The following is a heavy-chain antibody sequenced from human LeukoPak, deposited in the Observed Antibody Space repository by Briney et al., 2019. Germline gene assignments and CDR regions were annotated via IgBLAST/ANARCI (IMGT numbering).Heavy chain of an antibody. Sequence: LSLTCAVYGGSFSGYYWSWIRQAPGKGLEWVSYISSSGSTIYYADSVKGRFAISRDNAKNSLYLQMNSLRAEDTAVYYCARDYPRSGDWGQGTLVTVSS. CDR1: GGSFSGYY. D-gene: IGHD3-10*01. J-gene: IGHJ4*02. V-gene: IGHV3-11*04. CDR2: ISSSGSTI. CDR3: ARDYPRSGD.